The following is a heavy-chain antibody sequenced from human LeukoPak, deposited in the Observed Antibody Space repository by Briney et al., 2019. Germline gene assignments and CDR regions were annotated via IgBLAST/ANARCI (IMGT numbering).Heavy chain of an antibody. Sequence: SETLSLTCTVSDGSISSYYWSWIRQPAGKGLEWIGRIYTSGSTNYNPSLKSRVTMSVDTSKNQFSLKLSSVTAADTAVYYCAREDSSDVWNGAFDIWGQGTMVTVSS. D-gene: IGHD6-19*01. CDR2: IYTSGST. J-gene: IGHJ3*02. CDR3: AREDSSDVWNGAFDI. V-gene: IGHV4-4*07. CDR1: DGSISSYY.